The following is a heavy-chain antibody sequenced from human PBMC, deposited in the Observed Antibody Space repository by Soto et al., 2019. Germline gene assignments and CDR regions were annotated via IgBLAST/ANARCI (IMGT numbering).Heavy chain of an antibody. V-gene: IGHV3-30-3*01. J-gene: IGHJ6*02. CDR3: AREDSVVAATYYYYGMDV. CDR1: GFTFSSYA. CDR2: IPYDGSNK. D-gene: IGHD2-15*01. Sequence: GGSLRLSCAASGFTFSSYAMHWVRQAPGNGLEWVAVIPYDGSNKYYADSVKGRFTISRDNSKNTLYLQMNSLRAEDTAVYYCAREDSVVAATYYYYGMDVWGQGTTVTVSS.